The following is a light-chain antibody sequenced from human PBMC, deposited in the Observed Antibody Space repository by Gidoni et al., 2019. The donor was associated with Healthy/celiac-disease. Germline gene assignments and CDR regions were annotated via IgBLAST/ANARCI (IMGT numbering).Light chain of an antibody. V-gene: IGKV3-15*01. CDR3: QQYNSWPYP. Sequence: EMVMTPSPATLSVFPGERATLSCRASQSVSSNLAWYQQKPGQAPRLLIYGASTRATGIPARFSGSGSGTEFTLTISSLQSEDFAVYYCQQYNSWPYPFGGGTKVEIK. CDR1: QSVSSN. J-gene: IGKJ4*01. CDR2: GAS.